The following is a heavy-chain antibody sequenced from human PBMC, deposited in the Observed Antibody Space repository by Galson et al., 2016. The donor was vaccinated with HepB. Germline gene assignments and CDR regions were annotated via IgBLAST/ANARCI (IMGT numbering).Heavy chain of an antibody. D-gene: IGHD4-11*01. CDR1: GFTFSNFA. Sequence: SLRLSCAASGFTFSNFAMHWVRQAPGKGLEWVADIWYDGTSKYYVDSVKGRFTISRDNSKNTLNLQMNSLRAEDTAVYYCAKVATPNRNYENWFDSWGQGTLVTVSS. J-gene: IGHJ5*01. CDR3: AKVATPNRNYENWFDS. V-gene: IGHV3-33*06. CDR2: IWYDGTSK.